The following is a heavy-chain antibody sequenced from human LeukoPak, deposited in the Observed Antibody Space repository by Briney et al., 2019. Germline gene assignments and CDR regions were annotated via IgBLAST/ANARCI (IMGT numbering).Heavy chain of an antibody. CDR2: ISTNSRTI. D-gene: IGHD3-22*01. J-gene: IGHJ4*03. CDR1: GFPFSRYS. V-gene: IGHV3-48*01. Sequence: PGGSLRLSCAPSGFPFSRYSMNWVRQSPGKGLEWVAYISTNSRTIYSGDPVKGRFSISRDNDKSLLYLQMENLRVEDTAVYYCTTYFDTTGYFEEAYDTWGQGTLVTVSA. CDR3: TTYFDTTGYFEEAYDT.